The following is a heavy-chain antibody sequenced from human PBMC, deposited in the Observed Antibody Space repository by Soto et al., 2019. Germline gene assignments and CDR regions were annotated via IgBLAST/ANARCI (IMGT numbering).Heavy chain of an antibody. D-gene: IGHD3-9*01. V-gene: IGHV3-15*07. Sequence: PGGSLRLSCAASGFTFSNAWMNWVRQAPGKGLEWVGRIKSKTDGGTTDYAAPVKGRFTISRDDSKNTLYLQMNSLKTEDTAVYYCTTSSEWLDAWIGYDILTGYSNYYYYGMDVWGQGTTVTVSS. CDR1: GFTFSNAW. J-gene: IGHJ6*02. CDR3: TTSSEWLDAWIGYDILTGYSNYYYYGMDV. CDR2: IKSKTDGGTT.